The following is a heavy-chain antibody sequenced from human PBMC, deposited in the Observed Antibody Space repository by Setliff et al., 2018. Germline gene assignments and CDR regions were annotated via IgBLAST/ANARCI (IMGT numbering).Heavy chain of an antibody. Sequence: PGASLKISCKVSGNGFTDLWIAWVRQTPGKDLEWMGIIHPADYDTRYSPSLQGQVTFSADRSISTAHLQWDSLKASDTAMYYCARGYDSGGWNYWGQGTLVTVSS. CDR1: GNGFTDLW. D-gene: IGHD3-22*01. CDR2: IHPADYDT. V-gene: IGHV5-51*01. CDR3: ARGYDSGGWNY. J-gene: IGHJ4*02.